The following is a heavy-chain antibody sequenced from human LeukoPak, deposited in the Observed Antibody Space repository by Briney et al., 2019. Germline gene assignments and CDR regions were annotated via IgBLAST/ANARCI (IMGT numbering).Heavy chain of an antibody. CDR2: ISSDGGTI. CDR1: GFAFIDYY. V-gene: IGHV3-11*01. Sequence: KSGGSLRLSCAASGFAFIDYYMSWIRQAPGKGLEWVSYISSDGGTIYYADSVKGRFTISRDNAKSSLYLQMNSLRAEDTAVYYCARVAYYYDISGYSYQYYYYYVDVWGKGTTVTVSS. CDR3: ARVAYYYDISGYSYQYYYYYVDV. J-gene: IGHJ6*03. D-gene: IGHD3-22*01.